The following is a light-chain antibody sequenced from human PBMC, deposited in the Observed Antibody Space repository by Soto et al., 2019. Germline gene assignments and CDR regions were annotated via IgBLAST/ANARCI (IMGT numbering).Light chain of an antibody. CDR1: QDISNY. CDR3: QQYANLPPYT. V-gene: IGKV1-33*01. Sequence: QMTQSPSSLSVSVGDRVTITCQASQDISNYLNWYQQKPGKAPKLLIYDASNLETGVPSSFSGSGSGTDFTFTISSLQPEDIATYYCQQYANLPPYTFGQGTKLEIK. CDR2: DAS. J-gene: IGKJ2*01.